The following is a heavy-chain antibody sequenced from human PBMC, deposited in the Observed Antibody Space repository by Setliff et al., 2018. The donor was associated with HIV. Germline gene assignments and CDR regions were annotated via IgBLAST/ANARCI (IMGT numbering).Heavy chain of an antibody. CDR2: ITSSGSTI. Sequence: GGSLRLSCAASGFTFSDYYMSWIRQAPGKGLEWVSYITSSGSTIYYADSVKGRFTISRDNAKNPLYLQMNSLRAEDTAVYYCARVFLEWLLYRPDYVMDVWGQGTTVTVSS. V-gene: IGHV3-11*04. J-gene: IGHJ6*02. D-gene: IGHD3-3*01. CDR1: GFTFSDYY. CDR3: ARVFLEWLLYRPDYVMDV.